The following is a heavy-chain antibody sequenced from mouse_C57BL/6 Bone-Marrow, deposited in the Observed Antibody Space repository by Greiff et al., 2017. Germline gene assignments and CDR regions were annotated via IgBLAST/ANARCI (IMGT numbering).Heavy chain of an antibody. CDR2: IDPSDSYT. CDR1: GYTFTSYW. J-gene: IGHJ4*01. CDR3: ARSGYSNYVYYYAMDY. V-gene: IGHV1-69*01. Sequence: QVQLQQPGAELVMPGASVKLSCKASGYTFTSYWMHWVKQRPGQGLEWIGEIDPSDSYTNSNQKFKGKSTLHVDKSSSTAYMQLSSLTSEDSAVYYCARSGYSNYVYYYAMDYWGQGTSVTVSS. D-gene: IGHD2-5*01.